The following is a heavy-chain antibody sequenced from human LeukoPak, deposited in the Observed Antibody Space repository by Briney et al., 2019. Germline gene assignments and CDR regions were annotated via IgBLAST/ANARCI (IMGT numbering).Heavy chain of an antibody. D-gene: IGHD6-13*01. CDR1: GGSISSSSYY. CDR3: ARAPGIAAAGTHFDY. Sequence: PSETLSLTCTVSGGSISSSSYYWGWIRQPPGKGLEWIGSIYYSGSTYYNPSLKSRVTISVDTSKNQFSLKLSSVTAADTAMYYCARAPGIAAAGTHFDYWGQGTLVTVSS. CDR2: IYYSGST. V-gene: IGHV4-39*07. J-gene: IGHJ4*02.